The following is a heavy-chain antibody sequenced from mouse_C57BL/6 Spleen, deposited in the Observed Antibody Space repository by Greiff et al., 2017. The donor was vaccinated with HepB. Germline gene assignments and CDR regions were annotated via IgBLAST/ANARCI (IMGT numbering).Heavy chain of an antibody. V-gene: IGHV5-17*01. D-gene: IGHD1-1*01. J-gene: IGHJ4*01. CDR2: ISSGSSTI. CDR3: ARSYYYGSSYYYAMDY. CDR1: GFTFSDYG. Sequence: EVKLVESGGGFVKPGGSLKLSCAASGFTFSDYGMHWVRQAPEKGLEWVAYISSGSSTIYYADTVKGRFTISRDNAKNTLFLQMTSLRSEDTAMYYCARSYYYGSSYYYAMDYWGQGTSVTVSS.